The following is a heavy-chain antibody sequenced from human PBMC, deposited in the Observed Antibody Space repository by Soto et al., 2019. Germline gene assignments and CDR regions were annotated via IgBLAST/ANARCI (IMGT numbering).Heavy chain of an antibody. CDR2: IIPILGIA. D-gene: IGHD5-12*01. Sequence: GASVKVSCKASGGSFSSYTISWVRQAPGQGLEWMGRIIPILGIANYAQKFQGRVTITADKTTSTAYMELSSLRSEDTAVYYCARDRSPDIVATDFDYWGQGTLVTVSS. CDR3: ARDRSPDIVATDFDY. CDR1: GGSFSSYT. V-gene: IGHV1-69*04. J-gene: IGHJ4*02.